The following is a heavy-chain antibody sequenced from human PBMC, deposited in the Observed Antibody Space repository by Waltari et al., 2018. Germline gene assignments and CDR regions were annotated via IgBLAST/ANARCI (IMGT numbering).Heavy chain of an antibody. V-gene: IGHV3-7*01. J-gene: IGHJ4*02. CDR2: INEDGTKK. CDR1: RFTVSTYW. D-gene: IGHD3-16*01. Sequence: EVQLVESGGGLVQPGGSLRLAGEASRFTVSTYWMPWVRQAPGKGLEWVANINEDGTKKHHADSVKGRFTISRDNVKNSLYLQMNSLRVEDTAVYYCAREEKGGPDYWGQGTLVTVSS. CDR3: AREEKGGPDY.